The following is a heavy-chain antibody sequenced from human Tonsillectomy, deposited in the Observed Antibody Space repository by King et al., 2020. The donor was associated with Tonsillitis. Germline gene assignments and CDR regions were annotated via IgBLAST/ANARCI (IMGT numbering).Heavy chain of an antibody. D-gene: IGHD6-19*01. CDR2: MNPNRGNT. Sequence: QLVQSGAEVKKPGASVKVSCKASGYTFTSYDINWVRQATGQGLEWMGWMNPNRGNTGYAQKFQGRVTMTRNTSISTAYMELSSLRSEDTAVYYCARGGGTQWLVGGHWFDPWGQGTLVTVSS. CDR1: GYTFTSYD. V-gene: IGHV1-8*01. CDR3: ARGGGTQWLVGGHWFDP. J-gene: IGHJ5*02.